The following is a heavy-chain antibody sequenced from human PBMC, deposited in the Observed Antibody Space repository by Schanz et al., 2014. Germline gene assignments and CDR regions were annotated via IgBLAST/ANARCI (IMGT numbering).Heavy chain of an antibody. CDR2: IIPSLGLA. CDR3: ARDRLECGAECYSVEVFEI. D-gene: IGHD2-21*01. Sequence: QVQLVQSWAEVKKPGSSVKVSCKASGGTFSSFGINWVRQAPGQGLEWMGRIIPSLGLAKYEQKFQDKVTITADTSTTTAYMELSGLRSEDTAVYYCARDRLECGAECYSVEVFEIWGQGTLXIVSS. V-gene: IGHV1-69*04. J-gene: IGHJ4*02. CDR1: GGTFSSFG.